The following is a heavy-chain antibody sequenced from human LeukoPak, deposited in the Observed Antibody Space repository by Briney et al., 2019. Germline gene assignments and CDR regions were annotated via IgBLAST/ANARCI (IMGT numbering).Heavy chain of an antibody. CDR2: ISSNGIYT. D-gene: IGHD2-15*01. Sequence: GGSLRLSCAASGFTFSDYGMYWVRQAPGKGLEHVSGISSNGIYTYYANSVKGRFTISRDNSKNTLYLQMGSLRAEDMAVYYCARDRTPGYCSGGSCYSWAFDYWGQGTLVTVSS. CDR1: GFTFSDYG. J-gene: IGHJ4*02. CDR3: ARDRTPGYCSGGSCYSWAFDY. V-gene: IGHV3-64*01.